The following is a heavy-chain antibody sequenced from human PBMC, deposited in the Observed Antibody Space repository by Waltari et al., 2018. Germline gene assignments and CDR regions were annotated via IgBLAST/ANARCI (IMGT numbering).Heavy chain of an antibody. CDR3: ARGGVYSSGWFR. CDR2: IYHSGST. V-gene: IGHV4-38-2*01. Sequence: QVQLQESGPGLVKPSETLSLTCAVSGYSISSGYYWGWIRQPPGKGLEWIGSIYHSGSTYYNPSLKSRVTISVDTSKNQFSLKLSSVTAADTAVYYCARGGVYSSGWFRWGQGTLVTVSS. D-gene: IGHD6-19*01. CDR1: GYSISSGYY. J-gene: IGHJ4*02.